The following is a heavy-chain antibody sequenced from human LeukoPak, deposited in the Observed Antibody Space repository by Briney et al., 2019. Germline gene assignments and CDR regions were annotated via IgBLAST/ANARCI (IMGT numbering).Heavy chain of an antibody. CDR3: AREFSDSSGYYPNWFDP. D-gene: IGHD3-22*01. CDR2: IYYSGST. CDR1: GGSFSGYY. J-gene: IGHJ5*02. V-gene: IGHV4-34*01. Sequence: SETLSLTCAVYGGSFSGYYWSWIRQPPGKGLEWIGSIYYSGSTYYNPSLKSRVTISVDTSKNQFSLKLSSVTAADTAVYYCAREFSDSSGYYPNWFDPWGQGTLVTVSS.